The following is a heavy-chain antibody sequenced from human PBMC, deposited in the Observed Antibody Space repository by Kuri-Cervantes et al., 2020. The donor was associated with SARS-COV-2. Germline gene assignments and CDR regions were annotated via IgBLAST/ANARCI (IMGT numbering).Heavy chain of an antibody. D-gene: IGHD2-21*01. Sequence: SETLSLTCTVSGYSISSGYYWGWIRQPPGKGLEWIGSIYHSGDTFYNPSLKSRATISVDTSRNQFSLRLTSVTAADTATYYCATTYCGGDCSFDYWGQGTLVTVSS. CDR2: IYHSGDT. CDR3: ATTYCGGDCSFDY. J-gene: IGHJ4*02. V-gene: IGHV4-38-2*02. CDR1: GYSISSGYY.